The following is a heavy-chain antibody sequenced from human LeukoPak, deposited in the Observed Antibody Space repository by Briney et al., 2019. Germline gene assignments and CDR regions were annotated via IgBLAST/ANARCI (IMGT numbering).Heavy chain of an antibody. D-gene: IGHD5-12*01. CDR2: IYHSGST. J-gene: IGHJ4*02. CDR3: ARVEARIVATFDY. Sequence: SGTLSLTCAVSGGSISSSNWWSWVRPPPGKGLEWIGEIYHSGSTNYNPSLKSRVTISVDKSKNQFSLKLSSVTAADTAVYYCARVEARIVATFDYWGQGTLVTVSS. V-gene: IGHV4-4*02. CDR1: GGSISSSNW.